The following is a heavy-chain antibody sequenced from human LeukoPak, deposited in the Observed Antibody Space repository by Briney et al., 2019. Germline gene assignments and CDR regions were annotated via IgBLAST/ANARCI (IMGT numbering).Heavy chain of an antibody. Sequence: ASVKVSCKASGYTFTGYYMHWVRQAPGQGLEWMGWINPNSGGTNYAQKFQGRVTMTRDTSISTAYMELSRLRSDDTAVYYCAGDVDTAMVNPVYFDYWGQGTLVTVSS. J-gene: IGHJ4*02. CDR2: INPNSGGT. CDR1: GYTFTGYY. D-gene: IGHD5-18*01. V-gene: IGHV1-2*02. CDR3: AGDVDTAMVNPVYFDY.